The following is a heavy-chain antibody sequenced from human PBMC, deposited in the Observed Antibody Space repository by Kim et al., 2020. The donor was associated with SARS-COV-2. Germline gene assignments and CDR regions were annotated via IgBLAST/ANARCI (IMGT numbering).Heavy chain of an antibody. CDR1: GFTFSDYG. CDR3: ARDTSSWYTLNGMDV. CDR2: IWYDGTKE. J-gene: IGHJ6*02. Sequence: GGSLRLSCEASGFTFSDYGMHWVRQAPGKGLEWLTVIWYDGTKEYYADSVKGRFTISRDNSKNTLYLQMNSLRAEDTAVYYCARDTSSWYTLNGMDVWGQGTTVTVSS. V-gene: IGHV3-33*01. D-gene: IGHD6-13*01.